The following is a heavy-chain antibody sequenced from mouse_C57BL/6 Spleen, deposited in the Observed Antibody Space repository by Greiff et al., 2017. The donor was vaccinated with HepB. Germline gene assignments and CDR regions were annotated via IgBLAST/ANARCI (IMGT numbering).Heavy chain of an antibody. Sequence: DVQLVESGPGLVKPSQSLSLTCSVTGYSITSGYYWNWIRQFPGNKLEWMGYISYDGSNNYNPSLKNRISITRDTSKNQFFLKLNSVTTEDTATYYCARDSSGHDYWGQGTTLTVSS. CDR3: ARDSSGHDY. CDR2: ISYDGSN. J-gene: IGHJ2*01. D-gene: IGHD3-2*02. V-gene: IGHV3-6*01. CDR1: GYSITSGYY.